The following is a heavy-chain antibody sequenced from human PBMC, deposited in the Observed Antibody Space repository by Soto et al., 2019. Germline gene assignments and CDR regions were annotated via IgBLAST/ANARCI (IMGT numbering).Heavy chain of an antibody. Sequence: ETLSLTCNVSGGPLTTCCWSWIRQPPGKGLEWIGSVYYFGSTYYNPSLKSRVSISLDTSKNQFSLKLSSVTAADTAVYYCARQVVDGTVAGTGSFDSWGQGTLVTVSS. J-gene: IGHJ4*02. CDR2: VYYFGST. CDR3: ARQVVDGTVAGTGSFDS. D-gene: IGHD6-19*01. CDR1: GGPLTTCC. V-gene: IGHV4-59*08.